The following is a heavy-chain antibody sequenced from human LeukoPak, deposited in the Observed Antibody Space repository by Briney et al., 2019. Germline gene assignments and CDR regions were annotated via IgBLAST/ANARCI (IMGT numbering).Heavy chain of an antibody. CDR2: IWYDGSNK. CDR1: GFTFSSYG. D-gene: IGHD2-2*01. Sequence: GSLRLSCAASGFTFSSYGMHWVRQAPGKGLEWVAVIWYDGSNKYYADSAKGRFTISRDNSKNTLYLQMNSLRAEDTAVYYCARGRGGYCSSTSCSAGGNWLDPWGQGTLVTVSS. V-gene: IGHV3-33*01. CDR3: ARGRGGYCSSTSCSAGGNWLDP. J-gene: IGHJ5*02.